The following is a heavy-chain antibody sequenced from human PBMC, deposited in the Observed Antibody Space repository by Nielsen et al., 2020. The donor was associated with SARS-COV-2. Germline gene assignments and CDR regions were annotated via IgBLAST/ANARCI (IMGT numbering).Heavy chain of an antibody. CDR2: IYYNGNT. J-gene: IGHJ4*02. Sequence: GSLRLSCTVSGGSISDDYWSWIRQPPGRGLEWIGYIYYNGNTNYNPSLKSRVTISVDTSKKNFSLKLSSVTAADTAVYYCARGTTGTTEGFDYWGQGTLVTVSS. D-gene: IGHD1-1*01. CDR3: ARGTTGTTEGFDY. V-gene: IGHV4-59*01. CDR1: GGSISDDY.